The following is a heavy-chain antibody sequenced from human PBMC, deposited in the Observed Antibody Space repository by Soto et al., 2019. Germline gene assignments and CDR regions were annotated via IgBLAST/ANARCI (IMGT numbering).Heavy chain of an antibody. V-gene: IGHV5-51*01. CDR3: ARRKRYGDYRKPDNWFDP. D-gene: IGHD4-17*01. CDR2: IYPGDSDT. Sequence: EVQLVQSGAEVKKPGESLKISCKGSGYSFTSYWIGWVRQMPGKGLEWMGIIYPGDSDTRYSPSFQAQVTISADKSIRTAYLQWSSLKASDTAMYYCARRKRYGDYRKPDNWFDPWGQGTLVTVSS. CDR1: GYSFTSYW. J-gene: IGHJ5*02.